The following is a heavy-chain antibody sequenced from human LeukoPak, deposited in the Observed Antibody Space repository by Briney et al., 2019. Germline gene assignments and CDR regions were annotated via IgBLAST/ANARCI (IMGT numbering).Heavy chain of an antibody. Sequence: GGSLRLSCAASGFTLRNAWMSWVRQAPGKGLEWVGRIKSKTDGGTTDYAAPVKGRFTISRDDSKNTLYLQMNSLKTEDTAVYYCTTADWNDGLDYWGQGTLVTVSS. J-gene: IGHJ4*02. D-gene: IGHD1-1*01. CDR3: TTADWNDGLDY. CDR2: IKSKTDGGTT. CDR1: GFTLRNAW. V-gene: IGHV3-15*01.